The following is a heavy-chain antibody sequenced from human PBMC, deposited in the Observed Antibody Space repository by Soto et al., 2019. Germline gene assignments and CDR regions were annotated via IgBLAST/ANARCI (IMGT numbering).Heavy chain of an antibody. Sequence: GGSLRLSCAASGFTFSSYGMHWVRQAPGKGLGWGAVIWYDGSNKYYADSLKGRFTISRDNSKDTLYLQMNSLRAEDTAVYYCAREQGAYYFDYLGQGTLVTVSS. V-gene: IGHV3-33*01. CDR2: IWYDGSNK. CDR1: GFTFSSYG. J-gene: IGHJ4*02. CDR3: AREQGAYYFDY.